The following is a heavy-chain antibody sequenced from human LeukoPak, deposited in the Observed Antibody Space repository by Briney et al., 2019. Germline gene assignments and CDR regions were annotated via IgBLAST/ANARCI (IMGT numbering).Heavy chain of an antibody. D-gene: IGHD3-10*01. V-gene: IGHV3-30*18. CDR1: GFTFSSYG. CDR2: ISYDGSNK. J-gene: IGHJ4*02. Sequence: QPGRPLRLSCAASGFTFSSYGMHWVRQAPGKGLEWVAVISYDGSNKYYADSVKGRFTISRDNSKNTLYLQMNSLRAEDTAVYYCAKSKLIWFGKTGCYFDYWGQGTLVTVSS. CDR3: AKSKLIWFGKTGCYFDY.